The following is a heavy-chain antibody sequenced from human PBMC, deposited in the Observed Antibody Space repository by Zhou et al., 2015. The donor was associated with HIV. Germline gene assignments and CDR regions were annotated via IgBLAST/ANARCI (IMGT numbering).Heavy chain of an antibody. CDR3: ARKRFGGYDYHYYYGMDV. CDR2: IIPIFGTA. Sequence: QVQLVQSGTEVKKPGSSVKVSCKASGGTFSSYAISWVRQAPGQGLEWMGGIIPIFGTANYAQKFQGRVTITADKSTSTAYMELSSLRSEDTAVYYCARKRFGGYDYHYYYGMDVWGQGTTVTVSS. CDR1: GGTFSSYA. D-gene: IGHD5-12*01. V-gene: IGHV1-69*06. J-gene: IGHJ6*02.